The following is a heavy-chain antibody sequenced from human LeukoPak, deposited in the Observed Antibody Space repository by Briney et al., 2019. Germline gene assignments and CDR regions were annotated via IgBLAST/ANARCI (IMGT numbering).Heavy chain of an antibody. V-gene: IGHV4-39*01. CDR1: GDSISTSSYD. J-gene: IGHJ5*02. CDR2: IYNSGST. D-gene: IGHD3-10*01. CDR3: ARHYYGSGINWFDP. Sequence: SQTLSLTCTVSGDSISTSSYDSGRPRQPPWKGLEWSGSIYNSGSTYYNPSLKSRVTISVDTSKNQFSLNLYSVTAADTAVYYCARHYYGSGINWFDPWGQGTLVTVSS.